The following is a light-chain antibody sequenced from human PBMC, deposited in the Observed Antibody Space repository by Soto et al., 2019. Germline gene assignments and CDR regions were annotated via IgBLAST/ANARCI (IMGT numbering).Light chain of an antibody. CDR3: QQYAHSPLT. CDR2: DVS. Sequence: EIVLTQSPATLSLSPGERATLSCGASRYIDKNYLGWYQQKPGLAPRLLIYDVSNRATGIPDRFSGSGSGTDFTLTITGLEPEDFAVYYCQQYAHSPLTFGGGTKVEIK. J-gene: IGKJ4*01. V-gene: IGKV3D-20*01. CDR1: RYIDKNY.